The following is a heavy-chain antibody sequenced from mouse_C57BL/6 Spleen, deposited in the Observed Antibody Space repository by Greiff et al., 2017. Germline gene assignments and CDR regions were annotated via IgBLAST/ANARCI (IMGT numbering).Heavy chain of an antibody. CDR2: IYPGDGDT. CDR1: GYAFSSSW. J-gene: IGHJ1*03. Sequence: QVQLQQSGPELVKPGASVKISCKASGYAFSSSWMNWVKQRPGKGLEWIGRIYPGDGDTNYNGKFKGKATLTADKSSSPAYMQLSSLTSEDSAVYFCARWDGCYVIWYFDVWGTGTTGTVSS. CDR3: ARWDGCYVIWYFDV. V-gene: IGHV1-82*01. D-gene: IGHD2-3*01.